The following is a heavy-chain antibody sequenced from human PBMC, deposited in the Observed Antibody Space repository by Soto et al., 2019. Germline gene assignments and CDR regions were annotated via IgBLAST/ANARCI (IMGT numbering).Heavy chain of an antibody. D-gene: IGHD3-9*01. Sequence: QLQQWGAGLLKPSGTLSLTCVVSGGSFSTYYYNWIRQSPGKGLEWIGEINHSGNNNYSPSLKSRVTMSLDTSKNQFSLKLTSVTAADTAVYYCARGGSNDWQVALDIWGQETMVTVSS. CDR2: INHSGNN. V-gene: IGHV4-34*01. CDR3: ARGGSNDWQVALDI. CDR1: GGSFSTYY. J-gene: IGHJ3*02.